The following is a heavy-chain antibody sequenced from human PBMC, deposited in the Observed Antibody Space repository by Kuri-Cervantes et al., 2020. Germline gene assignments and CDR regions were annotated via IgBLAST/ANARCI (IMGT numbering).Heavy chain of an antibody. V-gene: IGHV1-18*01. CDR3: ARSRLSLAAAGHPYFQH. Sequence: ASVKVSCKASGYTFMNYGLSWVRQAPGRGLEWMGWISAYNGNTNYAQKLQGRVTMTTDTSTSTAYMELRSLRSDDTAVYYCARSRLSLAAAGHPYFQHWGQGTLVTVSS. CDR2: ISAYNGNT. D-gene: IGHD6-13*01. CDR1: GYTFMNYG. J-gene: IGHJ1*01.